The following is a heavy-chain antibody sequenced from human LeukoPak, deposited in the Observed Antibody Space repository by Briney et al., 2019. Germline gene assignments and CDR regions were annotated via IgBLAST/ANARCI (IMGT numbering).Heavy chain of an antibody. CDR3: ARVSPTTNKLAY. D-gene: IGHD5-12*01. J-gene: IGHJ4*02. Sequence: ASVKVSCKASGYTFTSYAMHWVRQAPGQRLEWMGWINASNGNTNYSQKFQGRVTITRDTSASTAYMELSSLRSEDTAVYYCARVSPTTNKLAYWGQGTLVTVSS. CDR2: INASNGNT. CDR1: GYTFTSYA. V-gene: IGHV1-3*01.